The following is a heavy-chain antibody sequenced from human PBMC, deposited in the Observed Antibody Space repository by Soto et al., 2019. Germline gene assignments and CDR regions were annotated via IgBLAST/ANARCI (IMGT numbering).Heavy chain of an antibody. CDR2: ISYDGSNK. Sequence: QVQLVESGGGVVQPGRSLRLSCAASGFTFSSYAMHWVRQAPGKGLEWVAVISYDGSNKYYADSVKGRFTISRDNSKNTRYLQMNSLRAEDTAVYYCARDYCGRASPIDYWGQGTLVTVSS. V-gene: IGHV3-30-3*01. D-gene: IGHD2-15*01. CDR3: ARDYCGRASPIDY. CDR1: GFTFSSYA. J-gene: IGHJ4*02.